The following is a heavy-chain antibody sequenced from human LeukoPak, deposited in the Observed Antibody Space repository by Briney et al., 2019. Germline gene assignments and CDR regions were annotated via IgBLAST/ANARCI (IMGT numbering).Heavy chain of an antibody. Sequence: GGSLRLSCAASGFTFSSYAISWVRQAPGKGLEWVSAISGGGGSTYYADSVKGRFTISRDNSKNTLYLQMNSLRAEDTAVYYCAKAPSLLWFGESYFDYWGQGTLVTVSS. CDR3: AKAPSLLWFGESYFDY. D-gene: IGHD3-10*01. J-gene: IGHJ4*02. V-gene: IGHV3-23*01. CDR1: GFTFSSYA. CDR2: ISGGGGST.